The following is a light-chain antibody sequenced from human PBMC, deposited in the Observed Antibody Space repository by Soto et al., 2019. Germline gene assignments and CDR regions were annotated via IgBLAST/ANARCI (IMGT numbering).Light chain of an antibody. CDR3: QQYNKWPPYT. CDR1: QSVSSN. V-gene: IGKV3-15*01. J-gene: IGKJ2*01. Sequence: EIVMTQSAATLSVSPGERATLSYRASQSVSSNLAWYQQKPGQGPRLLIYGASTRATSIPARFSGSGSGTEFTLTINSLQSEDFAVYYCQQYNKWPPYTFGQGTKLEIK. CDR2: GAS.